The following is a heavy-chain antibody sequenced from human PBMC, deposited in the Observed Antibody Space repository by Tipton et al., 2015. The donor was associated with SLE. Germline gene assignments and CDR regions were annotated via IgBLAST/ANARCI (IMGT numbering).Heavy chain of an antibody. CDR2: IYHSGST. Sequence: TLSFTCAVSGGSISSSNWWSWVRQPPGKGLEWIGEIYHSGSTNYNPSLKSRVTISVDKSKNHFSLKLSSVTAADTAVYYCARVWRQLANYFDYWGQGTLVTVSS. J-gene: IGHJ4*02. CDR1: GGSISSSNW. CDR3: ARVWRQLANYFDY. D-gene: IGHD6-6*01. V-gene: IGHV4-4*02.